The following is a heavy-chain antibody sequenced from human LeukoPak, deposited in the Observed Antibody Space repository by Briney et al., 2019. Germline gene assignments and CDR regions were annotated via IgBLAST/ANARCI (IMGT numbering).Heavy chain of an antibody. CDR1: GFTFSSYG. CDR3: ARETYSGYEDFDY. J-gene: IGHJ4*02. Sequence: GGSLRLSCAAPGFTFSSYGMHWVRQAPGKGLEWVAVILYDGSNKYYADSVKGRFSISRDNSENTLYLQMNSLRAEDTAVYYCARETYSGYEDFDYWGQGTLVTVTS. CDR2: ILYDGSNK. D-gene: IGHD5-12*01. V-gene: IGHV3-30*03.